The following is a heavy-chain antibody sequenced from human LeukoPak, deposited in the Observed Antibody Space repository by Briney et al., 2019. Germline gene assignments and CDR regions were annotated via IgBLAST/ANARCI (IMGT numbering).Heavy chain of an antibody. D-gene: IGHD1-26*01. J-gene: IGHJ4*02. CDR3: ARTTWERVGEDDY. CDR2: INPNSGGT. Sequence: ASVKVSCKASGYTFTGYYMHWVRQAPGQGLEWMGWINPNSGGTNYAQKFQGRVTMTRDTSISTAYMELSRLRSDDTAVYYCARTTWERVGEDDYWGQGTLVTVSS. CDR1: GYTFTGYY. V-gene: IGHV1-2*02.